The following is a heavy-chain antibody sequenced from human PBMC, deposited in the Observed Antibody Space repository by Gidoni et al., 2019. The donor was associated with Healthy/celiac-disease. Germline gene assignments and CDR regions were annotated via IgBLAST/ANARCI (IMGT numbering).Heavy chain of an antibody. Sequence: QVQLQQWGAGLLKPSETLSLTCAVYGGSFSGYYWRWIRQPPGKGLEWIGEINHRGSTNYNPSLKSLVTISVDTSKNQFSLKLSSVTAADTAVYYCARVPSYNWNYGWFDPWGQGTLVTVSS. CDR3: ARVPSYNWNYGWFDP. CDR2: INHRGST. J-gene: IGHJ5*02. V-gene: IGHV4-34*01. CDR1: GGSFSGYY. D-gene: IGHD1-7*01.